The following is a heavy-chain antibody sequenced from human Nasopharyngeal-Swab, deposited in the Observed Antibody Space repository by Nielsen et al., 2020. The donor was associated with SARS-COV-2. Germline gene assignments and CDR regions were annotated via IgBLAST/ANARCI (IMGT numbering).Heavy chain of an antibody. J-gene: IGHJ6*03. CDR3: ASLSGSSSAYYYYVDV. V-gene: IGHV3-9*01. Sequence: SLKISCAASGFTFDDYAMHWVRQAPGKGLEWVSGISWNSGSIGYADSVKGRFTISRDNAKNSLYLQMNSLRAEDTALYYCASLSGSSSAYYYYVDVWGKGTTVTVSS. D-gene: IGHD6-6*01. CDR1: GFTFDDYA. CDR2: ISWNSGSI.